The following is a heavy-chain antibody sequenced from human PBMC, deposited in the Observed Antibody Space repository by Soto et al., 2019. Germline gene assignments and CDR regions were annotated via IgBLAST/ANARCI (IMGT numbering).Heavy chain of an antibody. CDR3: ARGSSGWNTHDAFDI. J-gene: IGHJ3*02. CDR1: GFTFSSYD. Sequence: GGSLRLSCAASGFTFSSYDMHWVRQATGKGLEWVSAIGTAGDTYYPGSVKGRFTISRENAKNSLYLQVNSLRAGDTAVYYWARGSSGWNTHDAFDIWGQGTMVTVSS. D-gene: IGHD6-19*01. V-gene: IGHV3-13*01. CDR2: IGTAGDT.